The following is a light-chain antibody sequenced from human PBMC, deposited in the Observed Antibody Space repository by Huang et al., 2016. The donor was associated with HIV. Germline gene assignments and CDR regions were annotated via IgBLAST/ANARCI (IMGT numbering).Light chain of an antibody. Sequence: IQMTQSSFTLSASVGNGVTITCRASKSIGRWVAGYQQKPVKAPSLLIFKASSLERGGPSRFSGSGSGTEFILTISGLQPVDSATYYCQQYDTFPWTFGQGTKVEIK. CDR1: KSIGRW. V-gene: IGKV1-5*03. CDR3: QQYDTFPWT. CDR2: KAS. J-gene: IGKJ1*01.